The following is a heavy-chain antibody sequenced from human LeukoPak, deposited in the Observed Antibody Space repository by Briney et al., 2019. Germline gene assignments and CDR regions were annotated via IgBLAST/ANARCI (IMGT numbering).Heavy chain of an antibody. D-gene: IGHD2-15*01. CDR2: VSHTGST. J-gene: IGHJ4*02. Sequence: SETLSLTCAVSAYSISSGISWGWIRQSPGKGLEWIGSVSHTGSTYYNPSLKSRVTLSVDTSKNHFSLKLTSVTAADTAVYYCARGGRRMVAASYFDSWGQGTLVTVFS. CDR3: ARGGRRMVAASYFDS. V-gene: IGHV4-38-2*01. CDR1: AYSISSGIS.